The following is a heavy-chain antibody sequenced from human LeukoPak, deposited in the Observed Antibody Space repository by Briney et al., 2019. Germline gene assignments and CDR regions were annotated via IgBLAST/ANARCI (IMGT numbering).Heavy chain of an antibody. CDR3: ASQLGGTTFH. D-gene: IGHD1/OR15-1a*01. CDR1: GVSINTYF. Sequence: SEALSLTCTVSGVSINTYFWSWIRQPPGKGLEWIGYVYYNGITNYNPSLKSRVSISLDTSKNQFSLRLNSVTAAETAVYYCASQLGGTTFHWGQGTLVTVSS. V-gene: IGHV4-59*01. CDR2: VYYNGIT. J-gene: IGHJ4*02.